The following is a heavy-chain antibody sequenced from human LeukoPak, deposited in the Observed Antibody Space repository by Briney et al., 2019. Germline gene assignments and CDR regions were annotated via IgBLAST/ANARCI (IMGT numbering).Heavy chain of an antibody. Sequence: GSLRLSCVGSGYDFKRYSMNWVRQAPGKGLEWISYITSSSSSIFYAASVRGRFTISRDNAMNSMYLQMNSLRDEDTAVYYCTRGGSYFEKWGQGSLVTVTS. CDR2: ITSSSSSI. CDR3: TRGGSYFEK. V-gene: IGHV3-48*02. CDR1: GYDFKRYS. D-gene: IGHD3-10*01. J-gene: IGHJ4*02.